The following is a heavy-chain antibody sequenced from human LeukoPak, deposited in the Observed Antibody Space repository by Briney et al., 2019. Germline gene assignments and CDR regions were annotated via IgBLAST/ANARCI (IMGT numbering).Heavy chain of an antibody. CDR2: IYYSGST. CDR1: GGSISSYY. CDR3: ARVDFYSSALDY. V-gene: IGHV4-59*01. D-gene: IGHD6-25*01. J-gene: IGHJ4*02. Sequence: SETLSLTCTVSGGSISSYYWSWIRQPPGKGLEWIGYIYYSGSTNYNPSLKSRVTISVDTSKNQFSLKLSSVTAADTAVYYCARVDFYSSALDYWGQGTLVTVSS.